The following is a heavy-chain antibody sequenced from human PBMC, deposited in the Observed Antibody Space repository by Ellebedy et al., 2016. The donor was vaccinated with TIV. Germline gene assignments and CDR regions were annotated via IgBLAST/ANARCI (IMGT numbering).Heavy chain of an antibody. Sequence: MPSETLSPTCPVYGASLSDHYWSWIRQSPGKGLECIGEVSRRGGTKYNPSLDSRVTISLDTSNNQFSLRLRSVTAADTAVYYCAAQNWNFYHWGQGALVTVSS. CDR2: VSRRGGT. CDR3: AAQNWNFYH. J-gene: IGHJ1*01. CDR1: GASLSDHY. V-gene: IGHV4-34*01. D-gene: IGHD2/OR15-2a*01.